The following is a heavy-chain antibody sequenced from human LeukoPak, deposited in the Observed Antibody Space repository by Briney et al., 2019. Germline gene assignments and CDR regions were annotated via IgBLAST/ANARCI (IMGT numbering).Heavy chain of an antibody. CDR3: ARSSSWRPGFDY. CDR1: GFTFSSYW. J-gene: IGHJ4*02. Sequence: GGSLRLSCAASGFTFSSYWMHWVRQAPGKGLEWVSAISGSGGSAYYADSVKGRFTISRDNSKNTLYLQMNSLRAEDTAVYYCARSSSWRPGFDYWGQGTLVTVSS. V-gene: IGHV3-23*01. CDR2: ISGSGGSA. D-gene: IGHD6-13*01.